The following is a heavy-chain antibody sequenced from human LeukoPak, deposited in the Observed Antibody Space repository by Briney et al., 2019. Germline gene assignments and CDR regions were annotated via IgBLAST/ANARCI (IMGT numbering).Heavy chain of an antibody. CDR3: ARAQQFTDFDY. D-gene: IGHD6-13*01. CDR2: IYYSGST. V-gene: IGHV4-59*11. Sequence: SETLSLTCTVSGGSISSHYWSWIRQPPGKGLEWIGYIYYSGSTNYNPSLKSRVTVSVDTSKNQFSLKLSSVTAADTAVYYCARAQQFTDFDYWGQGTLVTVSS. CDR1: GGSISSHY. J-gene: IGHJ4*02.